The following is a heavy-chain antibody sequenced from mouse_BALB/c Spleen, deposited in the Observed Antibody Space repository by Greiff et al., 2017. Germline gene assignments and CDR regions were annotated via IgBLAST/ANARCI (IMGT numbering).Heavy chain of an antibody. CDR3: TRSGGNYGYFDV. V-gene: IGHV1S81*02. Sequence: QVQLKESGAELVKPGASVKLSCKASGYTFTSYYMYWVKQRPGQGLEWIGEINPSNGGTNFNEKFKSKATLTVDKSSSTAYMQLSSLTSEDSAVYYCTRSGGNYGYFDVWGAGTTVTVSS. CDR1: GYTFTSYY. CDR2: INPSNGGT. J-gene: IGHJ1*01. D-gene: IGHD2-1*01.